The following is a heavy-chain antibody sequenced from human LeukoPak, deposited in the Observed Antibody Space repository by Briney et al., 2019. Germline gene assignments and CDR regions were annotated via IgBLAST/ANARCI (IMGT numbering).Heavy chain of an antibody. J-gene: IGHJ4*02. CDR1: GYTFTRYY. CDR3: ARNDASGLDY. V-gene: IGHV1-46*03. Sequence: ASVKVSCKVSGYTFTRYYMHWVRQAPGQGLEWMGFINPSGGSTSYAQKFQGRVTMTRDTSTSTVYMELSSLRSEDTAVYYCARNDASGLDYWGQGTLVTVSS. CDR2: INPSGGST. D-gene: IGHD3-10*01.